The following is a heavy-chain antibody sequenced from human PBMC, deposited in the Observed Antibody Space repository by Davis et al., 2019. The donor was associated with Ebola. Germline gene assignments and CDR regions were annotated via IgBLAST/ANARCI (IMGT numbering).Heavy chain of an antibody. V-gene: IGHV3-74*01. Sequence: PGGSLRLSCTVTGLRFSDAWLSWVRQAPGKGLVWVSRTNEDGTTTSYADSVQGRFTISRDNARGTLFLQMNSLRDEDTAVYYCARDLSGEFDSWGQGTLVTVSS. J-gene: IGHJ5*01. CDR2: TNEDGTTT. CDR3: ARDLSGEFDS. D-gene: IGHD5-12*01. CDR1: GLRFSDAW.